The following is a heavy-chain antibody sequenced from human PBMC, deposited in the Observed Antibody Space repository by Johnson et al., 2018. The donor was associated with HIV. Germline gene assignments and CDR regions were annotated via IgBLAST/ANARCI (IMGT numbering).Heavy chain of an antibody. D-gene: IGHD3-9*01. V-gene: IGHV3-11*04. Sequence: QVQLVESGGGLVQPGGSLRLSCAASGFTFSTSWMSWIRQAPGKGLEWVSYISSSGKSTNYADSVKGRFTISRDNAKNSLSLQMNSLRAEDTAIYYCAREEGSDILTRGDAFDIWGQGTMVAVSS. CDR1: GFTFSTSW. CDR3: AREEGSDILTRGDAFDI. CDR2: ISSSGKST. J-gene: IGHJ3*02.